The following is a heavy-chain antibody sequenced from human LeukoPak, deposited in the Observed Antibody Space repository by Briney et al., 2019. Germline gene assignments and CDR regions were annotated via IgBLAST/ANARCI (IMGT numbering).Heavy chain of an antibody. Sequence: GGSLRLSCAASGFTVSSNHMSWVRQAPGKGLEWVSVIYSGGSTYYADSVKGRFTISRDNSENTLYLQMNSLRAEDTAVYYCARVIVTGYYDAFDIWGQGTMVTVSS. CDR3: ARVIVTGYYDAFDI. J-gene: IGHJ3*02. D-gene: IGHD3-9*01. CDR1: GFTVSSNH. V-gene: IGHV3-53*01. CDR2: IYSGGST.